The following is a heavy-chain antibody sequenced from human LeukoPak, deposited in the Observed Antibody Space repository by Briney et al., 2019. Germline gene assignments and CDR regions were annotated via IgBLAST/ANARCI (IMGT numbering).Heavy chain of an antibody. CDR2: IYTSGST. V-gene: IGHV4-4*07. CDR3: ARDNGDYDFWSGTGYFDY. Sequence: SETLSLTCTVSGGSISSYYWSWIRQPVGKGLEWIGRIYTSGSTNYNPSLKSRVTMSVDTSKNQFSLKLSSVTAADTAVYYCARDNGDYDFWSGTGYFDYWGQGTLVTVSS. D-gene: IGHD3-3*01. J-gene: IGHJ4*02. CDR1: GGSISSYY.